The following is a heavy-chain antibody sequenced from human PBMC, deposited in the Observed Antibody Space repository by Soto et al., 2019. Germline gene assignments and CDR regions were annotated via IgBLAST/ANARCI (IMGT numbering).Heavy chain of an antibody. CDR1: GFTVSSNY. CDR3: ARDKADMSAFDI. CDR2: IYSGGST. J-gene: IGHJ3*02. V-gene: IGHV3-66*01. Sequence: GGSLRLSCAASGFTVSSNYMSWVRQAPGKGLEWVSVIYSGGSTYYADSVKGRFTISRDNSKNTLYLQMNSLRAEDTAVYYCARDKADMSAFDIWGQGTMVTVSS.